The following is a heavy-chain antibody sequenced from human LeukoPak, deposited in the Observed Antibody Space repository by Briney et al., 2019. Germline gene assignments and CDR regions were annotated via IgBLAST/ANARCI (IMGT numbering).Heavy chain of an antibody. D-gene: IGHD1-26*01. J-gene: IGHJ4*02. CDR1: GFTFTTYA. CDR2: ISGSSAAI. Sequence: GGSLRLSCAASGFTFTTYALSWVRQAPGKGLEWVSSISGSSAAIDYADSVKGRFIISRDNSENTIYLQMNSLRAEDTAVYYCTRGRQLWEYWGQGTLVTVSS. CDR3: TRGRQLWEY. V-gene: IGHV3-23*01.